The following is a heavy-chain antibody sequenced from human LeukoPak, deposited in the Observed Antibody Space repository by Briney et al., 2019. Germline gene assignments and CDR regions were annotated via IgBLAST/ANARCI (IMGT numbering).Heavy chain of an antibody. D-gene: IGHD6-19*01. J-gene: IGHJ6*03. CDR1: GGSFSGYY. V-gene: IGHV4-59*01. Sequence: SETLSLTCAVYGGSFSGYYWSWIRQPPGKGLEWIGYIYYSGSTNYNPSLKSRVTISVDTSKNQFSLRLSSVTAADTAVYYCARSKKQWLVQRSYYYYMDVWGKGTTVTVSS. CDR3: ARSKKQWLVQRSYYYYMDV. CDR2: IYYSGST.